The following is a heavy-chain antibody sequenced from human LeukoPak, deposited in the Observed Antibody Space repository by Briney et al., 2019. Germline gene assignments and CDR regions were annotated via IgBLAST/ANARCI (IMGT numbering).Heavy chain of an antibody. Sequence: SETLSFTCTVSGDSISNYYWSWIRQSPGKELEWIGYMYNRGSTIYNPSLKSRVTISTDTSKNQFSLRLTSVTAADTAVYCARAEKAVTGTLDSWGQGTLITVSS. J-gene: IGHJ4*02. CDR3: ARAEKAVTGTLDS. CDR2: MYNRGST. CDR1: GDSISNYY. D-gene: IGHD6-19*01. V-gene: IGHV4-59*01.